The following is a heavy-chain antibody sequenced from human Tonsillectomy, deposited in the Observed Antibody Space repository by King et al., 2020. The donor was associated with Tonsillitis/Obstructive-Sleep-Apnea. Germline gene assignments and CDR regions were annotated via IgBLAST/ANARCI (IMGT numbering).Heavy chain of an antibody. Sequence: QLVQSGAEVKKPGASVKVSCKASGYTFRSYDINRVRQAPGQGLEWMGWISTYNGNTNYAQNLQGRVTMTTDTSTSTAYMELRSLRSDDTAVYYCARVVGIGLDGDFDYWGQGTLVTVSS. CDR3: ARVVGIGLDGDFDY. D-gene: IGHD2-15*01. CDR1: GYTFRSYD. CDR2: ISTYNGNT. V-gene: IGHV1-18*01. J-gene: IGHJ4*02.